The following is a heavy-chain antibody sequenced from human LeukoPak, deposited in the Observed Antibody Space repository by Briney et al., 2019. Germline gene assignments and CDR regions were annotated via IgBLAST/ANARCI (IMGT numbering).Heavy chain of an antibody. D-gene: IGHD4/OR15-4a*01. CDR3: ARASRAPGDFDY. V-gene: IGHV3-21*01. CDR2: ISGGSNYI. J-gene: IGHJ4*02. CDR1: RFTFNIYN. Sequence: GGSLRLSCAASRFTFNIYNMNWVRQAPGKGLEWVSSISGGSNYIYYADSVKGRFTISRDNAKTSLYLQMNTLRAEDTAVYYRARASRAPGDFDYWGQGTLVTVSS.